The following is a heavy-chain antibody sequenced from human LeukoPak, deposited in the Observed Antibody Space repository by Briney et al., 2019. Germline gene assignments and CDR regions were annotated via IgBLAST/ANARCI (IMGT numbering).Heavy chain of an antibody. CDR3: ARAPNRYCSSTSCSSNWFDP. CDR2: IYYSGST. Sequence: PSETLSLTCTVSGGSISSHYWSWIRQPPGKGLEWIGYIYYSGSTNYNPSLKSRVTISVDTSKNQFSLKLSSVTAADTAAYYCARAPNRYCSSTSCSSNWFDPWGQGTLVTVSS. J-gene: IGHJ5*02. CDR1: GGSISSHY. V-gene: IGHV4-59*11. D-gene: IGHD2-2*01.